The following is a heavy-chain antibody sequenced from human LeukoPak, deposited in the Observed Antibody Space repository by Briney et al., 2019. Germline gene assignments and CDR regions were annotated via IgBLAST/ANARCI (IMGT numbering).Heavy chain of an antibody. J-gene: IGHJ6*03. CDR1: GFTFSSYW. CDR2: IKQDGSEK. CDR3: ARDTADCSSTSCYLYYYYYYMDV. V-gene: IGHV3-7*01. D-gene: IGHD2-2*01. Sequence: GGSLRLSCAASGFTFSSYWMSWVRQAPGKGLEWVANIKQDGSEKYYVDSVKGRFTISRDNAKNSLYLQMNSLRAEDTAVYYCARDTADCSSTSCYLYYYYYYMDVWGKGTTVTVSS.